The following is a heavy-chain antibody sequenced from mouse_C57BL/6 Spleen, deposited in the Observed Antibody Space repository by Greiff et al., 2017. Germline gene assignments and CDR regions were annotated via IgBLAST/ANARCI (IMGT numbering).Heavy chain of an antibody. D-gene: IGHD3-2*02. V-gene: IGHV14-4*01. CDR1: GFNIKDDY. J-gene: IGHJ2*01. CDR2: IDPENGDT. CDR3: TTVDSSGV. Sequence: EVQLQQSGAELVRPGASVKLSCTASGFNIKDDYMHWVKQRPEQGLEWIGWIDPENGDTEYASKFQGKATITADTSSNTAYLQLSSLTSEDTAVYYYTTVDSSGVWGQGTTLTVSS.